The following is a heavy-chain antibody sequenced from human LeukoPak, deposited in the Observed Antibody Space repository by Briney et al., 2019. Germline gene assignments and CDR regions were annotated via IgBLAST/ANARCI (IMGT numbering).Heavy chain of an antibody. CDR2: INPNNGGT. CDR3: ARDAIPYDFWSGYYVNWFDP. CDR1: GYTFTGYY. V-gene: IGHV1-2*02. J-gene: IGHJ5*02. Sequence: GASVKVSCKASGYTFTGYYMHWVRQAPGQGLEWMGWINPNNGGTNYAQKFQGGVTMTRDTSISTAYMELSRLRSDDTAVYYCARDAIPYDFWSGYYVNWFDPWGQGTLVTVSS. D-gene: IGHD3-3*01.